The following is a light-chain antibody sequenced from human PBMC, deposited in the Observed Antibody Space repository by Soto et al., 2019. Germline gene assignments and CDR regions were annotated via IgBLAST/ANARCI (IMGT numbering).Light chain of an antibody. J-gene: IGKJ5*01. V-gene: IGKV3-20*01. CDR3: QQHENLIT. CDR1: QSLSSSS. CDR2: GAF. Sequence: EIVLPKSPVTLSLSIGERANISFRASQSLSSSSFAWYQHKPGQGPRLLIYGAFTRATGIPDRFSGSGSGTDFTLTISRLEPEDFAVYYCQQHENLITFGQGTRLDIK.